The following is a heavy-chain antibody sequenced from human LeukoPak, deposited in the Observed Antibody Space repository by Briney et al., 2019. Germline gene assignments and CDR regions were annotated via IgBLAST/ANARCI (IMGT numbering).Heavy chain of an antibody. V-gene: IGHV3-23*01. J-gene: IGHJ4*02. CDR3: AKAHSGYYYGSFDY. CDR1: GLSFNNYA. Sequence: PGGSLRLSCAASGLSFNNYAMSWVRQAPGKGLEWASDISGSGSHTYYADSVKGRFTISRDNSKSTLYLQMNSLRAEDTAIYYCAKAHSGYYYGSFDYWGQGALVIVSS. CDR2: ISGSGSHT. D-gene: IGHD3-22*01.